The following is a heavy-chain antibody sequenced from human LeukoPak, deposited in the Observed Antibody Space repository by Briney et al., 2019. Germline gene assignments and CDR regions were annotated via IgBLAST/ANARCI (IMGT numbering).Heavy chain of an antibody. V-gene: IGHV4-59*11. J-gene: IGHJ4*02. CDR3: ARVDSSGYYTFFDY. Sequence: PSETLSLTCTVSGGSIISHNWNWIRQPPGKGLEWIGEIYNSGSPNYNPSLKSRVTISVDTSKNQFSLKLSSVTAADTAEYYCARVDSSGYYTFFDYWGQGTLVTVSS. CDR1: GGSIISHN. D-gene: IGHD3-22*01. CDR2: IYNSGSP.